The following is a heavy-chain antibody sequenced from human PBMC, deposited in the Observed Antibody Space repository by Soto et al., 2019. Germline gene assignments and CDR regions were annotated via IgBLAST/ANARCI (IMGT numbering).Heavy chain of an antibody. Sequence: GGSLRLSCAASGFTFTRYSMNWVRQAPGKGLEWVASISSTTNYIYYGESLKGRLTISRDNAKNSMYLQMNTLRAEDTAVYYCARESEDLSSNLDYWGQGPLVTVPS. V-gene: IGHV3-21*06. J-gene: IGHJ4*02. CDR1: GFTFTRYS. CDR3: ARESEDLSSNLDY. CDR2: ISSTTNYI.